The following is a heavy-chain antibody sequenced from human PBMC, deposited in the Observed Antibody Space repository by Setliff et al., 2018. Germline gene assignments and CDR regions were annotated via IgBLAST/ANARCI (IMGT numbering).Heavy chain of an antibody. J-gene: IGHJ4*02. CDR1: GGSLSTYY. CDR2: VYYNGAA. CDR3: ARGGTFRYFDY. D-gene: IGHD5-12*01. V-gene: IGHV4-59*01. Sequence: SKTLSLTCTVSGGSLSTYYWSWIRQSPGRGLEYIGYVYYNGAADYSPSLKSRVTLSVDTSKNQFSLKLTSVTAADTAVYYCARGGTFRYFDYWGQGTPVTV.